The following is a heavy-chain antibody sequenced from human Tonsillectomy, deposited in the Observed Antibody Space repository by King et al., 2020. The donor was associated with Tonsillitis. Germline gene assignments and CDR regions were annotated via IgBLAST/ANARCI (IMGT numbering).Heavy chain of an antibody. J-gene: IGHJ4*02. D-gene: IGHD6-13*01. CDR3: ARLNIAASSWYILDY. CDR1: GGNFSHYA. Sequence: HVQLVESGADVRKPGSSVKVSCKASGGNFSHYAINWVRQVPGQGLEWMGGVIPLFATANYAQKFQGRLTITADDSTHTAYMDLSSLTSDDTAIYYCARLNIAASSWYILDYWGQGTLVTVSS. CDR2: VIPLFATA. V-gene: IGHV1-69*01.